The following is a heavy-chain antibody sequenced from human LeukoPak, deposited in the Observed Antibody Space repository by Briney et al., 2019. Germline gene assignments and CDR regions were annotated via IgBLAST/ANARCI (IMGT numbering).Heavy chain of an antibody. D-gene: IGHD2-2*01. V-gene: IGHV4-34*01. CDR1: GGSFSGYY. J-gene: IGHJ5*02. CDR3: ARGYCSSTSGYVLWSNWFDP. Sequence: SETLSLTCAVYGGSFSGYYWSWIRQPPGKGLEWIGEINHSGSTNYNPSLKSRVTISVDTSKNQFSLKLSSVTAADTAVYYCARGYCSSTSGYVLWSNWFDPWGQGTLVTVSS. CDR2: INHSGST.